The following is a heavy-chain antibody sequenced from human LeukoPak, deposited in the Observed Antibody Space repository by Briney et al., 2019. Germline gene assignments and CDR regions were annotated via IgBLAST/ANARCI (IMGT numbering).Heavy chain of an antibody. CDR2: IYPGDSDT. D-gene: IGHD6-6*01. CDR3: ARLRSHLIEYSSPNDAFDI. CDR1: GYSFTSYW. Sequence: GESLKISCKGSGYSFTSYWIGWVRQMPGKGLEWMGIIYPGDSDTRYSPSFQGQVTISADKSISTAYLQWSSLKASDTAMYYCARLRSHLIEYSSPNDAFDIWGQGTMVTVSS. V-gene: IGHV5-51*01. J-gene: IGHJ3*02.